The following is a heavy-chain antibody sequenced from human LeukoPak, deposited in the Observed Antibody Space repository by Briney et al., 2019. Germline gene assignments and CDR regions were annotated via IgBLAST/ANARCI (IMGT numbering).Heavy chain of an antibody. CDR3: ARALGSGWAGGYYFDY. D-gene: IGHD6-19*01. CDR1: GGSISSYY. V-gene: IGHV4-4*07. J-gene: IGHJ4*02. CDR2: IYTSGST. Sequence: SETLSLTCTVSGGSISSYYWSWIRKPAGKGLEWIGRIYTSGSTNYNPSLKSRVTMSVDTSKNQFSLKLSSVTAADTAVYYCARALGSGWAGGYYFDYWGQGTLVTVSS.